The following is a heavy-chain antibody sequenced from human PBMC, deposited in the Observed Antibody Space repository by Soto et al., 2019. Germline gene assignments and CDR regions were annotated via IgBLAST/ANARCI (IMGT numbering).Heavy chain of an antibody. CDR3: AGLTVLPAAITDH. CDR1: SGSVNSGDYY. D-gene: IGHD2-2*01. Sequence: SETLSLTCTVSSGSVNSGDYYWSWIRQPPGKGLEWIGYIYYSSTNYNPSLKSRVSISTDTSKNQFSLNLSSVTAADTAVYYWAGLTVLPAAITDHWGPGTLVTVSS. CDR2: IYYSST. J-gene: IGHJ4*02. V-gene: IGHV4-61*08.